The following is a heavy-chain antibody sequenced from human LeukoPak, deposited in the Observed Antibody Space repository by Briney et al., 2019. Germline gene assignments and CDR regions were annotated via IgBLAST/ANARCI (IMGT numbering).Heavy chain of an antibody. CDR1: GFTFSSYW. CDR3: ARDLYDILTYYYYGMDV. V-gene: IGHV3-7*01. Sequence: GGSLRLSCAASGFTFSSYWMSWVRQAPGKGLEWVANIKQDGSEKYYVDSVKGRFTISRDNAKNSLYLQMNSLRAEDTAVYYCARDLYDILTYYYYGMDVWGQGTTVTVSS. D-gene: IGHD3-9*01. J-gene: IGHJ6*02. CDR2: IKQDGSEK.